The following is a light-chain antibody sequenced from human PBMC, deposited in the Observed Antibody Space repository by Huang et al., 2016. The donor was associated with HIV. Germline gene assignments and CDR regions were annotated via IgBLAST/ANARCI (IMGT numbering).Light chain of an antibody. CDR2: GAS. CDR3: QQYNNWPPWT. Sequence: ETVMTQSPATLSVSPGERATLSCRASQSDNSNLAWYQQKPGQAPRLLIFGASTRATGIPARFSGSKSGSEFTLTITSLQSEDFAVYYCQQYNNWPPWTFGQGTKVEIK. J-gene: IGKJ1*01. V-gene: IGKV3-15*01. CDR1: QSDNSN.